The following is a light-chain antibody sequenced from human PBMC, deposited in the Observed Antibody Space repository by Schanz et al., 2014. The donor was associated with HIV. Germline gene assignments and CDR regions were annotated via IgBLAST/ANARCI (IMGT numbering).Light chain of an antibody. Sequence: QSALTQPASVSGSPGQSVTISCTGTSSDVSDYNYVSWYQQHPGKAPKLMIYDVTKRPSGVPDRFSGSKSGNTASLTISGLQAEDEAEYFCSSYTSSSPLGVFGTGTKLTVL. V-gene: IGLV2-14*01. J-gene: IGLJ1*01. CDR1: SSDVSDYNY. CDR2: DVT. CDR3: SSYTSSSPLGV.